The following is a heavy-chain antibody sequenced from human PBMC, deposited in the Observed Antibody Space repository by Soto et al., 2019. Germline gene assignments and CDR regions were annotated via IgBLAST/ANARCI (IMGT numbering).Heavy chain of an antibody. V-gene: IGHV4-31*03. Sequence: SETLSLTCTVSGGSISSGGYYWSWIRQHPGKGLEWIGYIYYSGSTYYNPSLKSRVTISVDTSKNQFSLKLSSVTAADTAVYYCTASTIRFLEWLRGGDFVYWGQGTLVTVSS. CDR3: TASTIRFLEWLRGGDFVY. J-gene: IGHJ4*02. D-gene: IGHD3-3*01. CDR2: IYYSGST. CDR1: GGSISSGGYY.